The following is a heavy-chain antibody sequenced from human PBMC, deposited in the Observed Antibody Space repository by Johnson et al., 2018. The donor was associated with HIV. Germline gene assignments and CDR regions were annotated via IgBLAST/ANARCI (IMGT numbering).Heavy chain of an antibody. Sequence: QVQLVESGGGVVQPGRSLRLSCAASGFTFSSYGMHWVRQAPGKGLEWVAVIWYAGSEKYYVDSVKGRFTISRDNAKNSLYLQMNSLRAEDTAVYYCARERGAKTEGDRAFDIWGQGTMVTVSS. D-gene: IGHD3-16*01. V-gene: IGHV3-33*01. CDR1: GFTFSSYG. CDR2: IWYAGSEK. CDR3: ARERGAKTEGDRAFDI. J-gene: IGHJ3*02.